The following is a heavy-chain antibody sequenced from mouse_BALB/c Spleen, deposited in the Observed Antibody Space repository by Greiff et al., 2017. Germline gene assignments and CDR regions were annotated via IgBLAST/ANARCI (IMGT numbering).Heavy chain of an antibody. CDR3: ARDQGDEDWYFDV. J-gene: IGHJ1*01. D-gene: IGHD3-2*02. V-gene: IGHV2-9*02. CDR1: GFSLTSYG. Sequence: VQGVESGPGLVAPSQSLSITCTVSGFSLTSYGVHWVRQPPGKGLEWLGVIWAGGSTNYNSALMSRLSISKDNSKSQVFLKMNSLQTDDTAMYYCARDQGDEDWYFDVWGAGTTVTVSS. CDR2: IWAGGST.